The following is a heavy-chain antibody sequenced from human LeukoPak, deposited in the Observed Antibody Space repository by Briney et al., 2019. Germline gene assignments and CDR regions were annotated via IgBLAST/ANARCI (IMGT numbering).Heavy chain of an antibody. CDR1: GFTFSSYA. Sequence: GGSLRLSCAASGFTFSSYAMHWVRQAPGKGLEWVAVISYDGSNKYYADSVKGRFTISRDNSKNTLYLQMNSLRAEDTAVYYCAKGTGSIAAPLDYWGQGTLVTVSS. CDR3: AKGTGSIAAPLDY. J-gene: IGHJ4*02. D-gene: IGHD6-6*01. V-gene: IGHV3-30-3*01. CDR2: ISYDGSNK.